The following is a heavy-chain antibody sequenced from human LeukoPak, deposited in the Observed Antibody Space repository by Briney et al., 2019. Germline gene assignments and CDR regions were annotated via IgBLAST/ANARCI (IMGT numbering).Heavy chain of an antibody. Sequence: SETLSLTCTVSGGSISSYYWSWIRQPPGKGLEWIGYIYYSGSTNYNPSLKSRVTISVDTSKNQFSLKLSSVTAADTAVYYCARGSGWYRYNWFDPWGQGTLVTVSS. CDR2: IYYSGST. D-gene: IGHD6-19*01. V-gene: IGHV4-59*01. CDR1: GGSISSYY. J-gene: IGHJ5*02. CDR3: ARGSGWYRYNWFDP.